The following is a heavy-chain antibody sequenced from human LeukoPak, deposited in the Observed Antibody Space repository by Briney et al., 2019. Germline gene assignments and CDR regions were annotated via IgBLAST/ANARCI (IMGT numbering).Heavy chain of an antibody. J-gene: IGHJ3*02. CDR2: IKQDGSEK. V-gene: IGHV3-7*01. CDR1: GFTFRSYW. D-gene: IGHD3-9*01. Sequence: GGSLRLSCAGSGFTFRSYWMHWVRQAPGKGLEWVANIKQDGSEKYYVDSVKGRFTISRDNANDSVYLQMNSLRAEDTAVYYCARRYFDWFLGAGGSLDIWGRGTMVTVSS. CDR3: ARRYFDWFLGAGGSLDI.